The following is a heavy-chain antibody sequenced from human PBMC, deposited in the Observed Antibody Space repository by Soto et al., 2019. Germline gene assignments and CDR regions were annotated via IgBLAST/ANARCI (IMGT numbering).Heavy chain of an antibody. J-gene: IGHJ6*02. D-gene: IGHD6-19*01. CDR2: ISAYNGNT. Sequence: ASVKVSCKASGYTFTSYGISWVRQAPGQGLEWMGWISAYNGNTNYAQKLQGRVTMTTDTSTSTAYMELRSLRSDDTAVYYCARDESKWLVKWDYYGMDVWGQGTTVTVSS. CDR1: GYTFTSYG. CDR3: ARDESKWLVKWDYYGMDV. V-gene: IGHV1-18*01.